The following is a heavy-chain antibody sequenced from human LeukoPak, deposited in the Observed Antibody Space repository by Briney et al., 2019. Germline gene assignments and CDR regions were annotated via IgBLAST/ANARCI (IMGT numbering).Heavy chain of an antibody. CDR2: ISRSGTYT. D-gene: IGHD6-13*01. CDR1: GFTLSVYT. Sequence: GGSLRLSCAASGFTLSVYTMNWVRQAPGKGLEWVSSISRSGTYTFYADSVKGRFTISRDSAENSLFLQMNRLRAEDTAVYYRARDPRASTAAAGWFDPWGQGALVIVSS. V-gene: IGHV3-21*01. CDR3: ARDPRASTAAAGWFDP. J-gene: IGHJ5*02.